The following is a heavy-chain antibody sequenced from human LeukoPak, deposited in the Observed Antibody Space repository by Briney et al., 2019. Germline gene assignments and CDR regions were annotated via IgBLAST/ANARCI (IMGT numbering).Heavy chain of an antibody. CDR3: ARDHDSSSSNGKDV. Sequence: PGGSLRLSCAASGFTFSSYEMNWVRQAPGKGLEWVSYISSSGSTIYYADSVKGRFTISRDNAKNSLYLQMNSLRAEDTAVYYCARDHDSSSSNGKDVWGQGTTVTVSS. V-gene: IGHV3-48*03. D-gene: IGHD6-13*01. J-gene: IGHJ6*02. CDR1: GFTFSSYE. CDR2: ISSSGSTI.